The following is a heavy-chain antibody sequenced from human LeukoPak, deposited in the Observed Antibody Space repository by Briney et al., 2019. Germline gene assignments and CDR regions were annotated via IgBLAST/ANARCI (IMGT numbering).Heavy chain of an antibody. CDR1: GFTFSSYS. CDR2: ISSISSYI. V-gene: IGHV3-21*01. Sequence: GGSLRLSCAASGFTFSSYSMSWVRQAPGKGLGWVSSISSISSYIYYADSVKGRFTISRDNAKNSLYLQMNSLRAEDTAVYYCARWGYCSSTSCYFDYYYYYGMDVWGQGTTVTVSS. CDR3: ARWGYCSSTSCYFDYYYYYGMDV. J-gene: IGHJ6*02. D-gene: IGHD2-2*01.